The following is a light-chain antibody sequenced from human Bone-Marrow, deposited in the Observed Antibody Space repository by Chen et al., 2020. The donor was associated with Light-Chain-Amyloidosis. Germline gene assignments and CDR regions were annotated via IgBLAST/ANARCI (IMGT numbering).Light chain of an antibody. J-gene: IGLJ1*01. Sequence: QSVLTQPPSASGTPGQRVTIPCSGSSSNIGSNYVYWYQQLPGTAPKLLIYRNNQRPSGVPDRFSGSKSGTSASLAISGLRSEDEADYYCAAWDDSLSADVFGTGTKVTVL. V-gene: IGLV1-47*01. CDR1: SSNIGSNY. CDR3: AAWDDSLSADV. CDR2: RNN.